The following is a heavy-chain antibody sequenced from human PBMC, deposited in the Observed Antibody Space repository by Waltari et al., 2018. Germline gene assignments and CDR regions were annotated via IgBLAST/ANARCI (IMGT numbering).Heavy chain of an antibody. CDR2: ITYSGLT. D-gene: IGHD3-10*01. Sequence: QLHLQASGPGLVKSSQTLSVTCTVSGGSISSGSNKWSWIRQHAEKGLEWIGYITYSGLTKYTPSLQSRVIISVDRSQNQFSRQLSSVTAADTAVYFCARLPSASVSFGWFDPWGLGDLVTVAS. CDR3: ARLPSASVSFGWFDP. V-gene: IGHV4-31*03. CDR1: GGSISSGSNK. J-gene: IGHJ5*02.